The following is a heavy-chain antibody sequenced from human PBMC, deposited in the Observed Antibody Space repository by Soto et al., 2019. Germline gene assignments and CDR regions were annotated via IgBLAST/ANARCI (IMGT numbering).Heavy chain of an antibody. J-gene: IGHJ4*02. CDR2: ISSSSSYI. V-gene: IGHV3-21*01. D-gene: IGHD3-3*01. Sequence: EVQLVESGGGLVKPGGSLRLSCAASGFTFSSYSMNWVRQAPGKGLEWVSSISSSSSYIYYADSVKGRFTISRDNAKNSLYPQMNSLRAEDTAGYYCARDLGWSRRAGSSFDYWGQGTLVTVSS. CDR3: ARDLGWSRRAGSSFDY. CDR1: GFTFSSYS.